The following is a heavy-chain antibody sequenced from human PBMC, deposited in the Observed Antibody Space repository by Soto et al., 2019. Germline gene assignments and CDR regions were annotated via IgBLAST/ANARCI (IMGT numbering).Heavy chain of an antibody. CDR2: IYYSGST. CDR3: ARGPRYCISTSCSHFDY. D-gene: IGHD2-2*01. V-gene: IGHV4-59*01. J-gene: IGHJ4*02. Sequence: PSETLSLTCTVSGGSISSYYWSWIRQPPGKGLEWIGYIYYSGSTNYNPSLKSRVTISVDTSKNQFSLKLSSVTAADTAVYYCARGPRYCISTSCSHFDYWGQGTLVTVSS. CDR1: GGSISSYY.